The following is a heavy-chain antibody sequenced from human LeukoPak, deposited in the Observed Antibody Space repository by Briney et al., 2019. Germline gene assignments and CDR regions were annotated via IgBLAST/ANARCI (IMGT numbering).Heavy chain of an antibody. CDR1: GFTLSSYA. CDR3: AKSVVVPAAMPYYFDY. J-gene: IGHJ4*02. V-gene: IGHV3-23*01. CDR2: ISGSGGST. Sequence: GGSLRLSCAASGFTLSSYAMSWVRQAPGKGLEWVSAISGSGGSTYYADSVKGRFTISRDNSKNTLYLQMNSLRAEDTAVYYCAKSVVVPAAMPYYFDYWGQGTLVTVSS. D-gene: IGHD2-2*01.